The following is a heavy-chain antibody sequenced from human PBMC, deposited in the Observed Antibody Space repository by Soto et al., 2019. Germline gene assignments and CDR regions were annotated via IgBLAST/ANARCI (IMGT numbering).Heavy chain of an antibody. V-gene: IGHV4-30-2*01. CDR3: ARGRSGGTFPY. Sequence: QLQLQESGSGLVQPSQTLSLTCAVSGDSISSGGNSWSWIRQPPGKGLEWIGYIYNSGSAYYNPSRKSRVAILVDRSKTQFSLNLSSVTAADTAVYFCARGRSGGTFPYWGQGPLVTVSS. CDR2: IYNSGSA. CDR1: GDSISSGGNS. D-gene: IGHD1-1*01. J-gene: IGHJ4*02.